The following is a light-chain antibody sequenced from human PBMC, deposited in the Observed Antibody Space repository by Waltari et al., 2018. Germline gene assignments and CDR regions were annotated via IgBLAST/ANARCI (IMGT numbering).Light chain of an antibody. CDR1: SSNIGNNY. Sequence: QSVLTQPPSVSAAPGQRVTISCSGGSSNIGNNYLSWYRQFPGTAPNLLIYDNTGRPAVVTGRVSGSKSGTSANLCISGLQAGDEADYYCGTWDSSLSGAVFGGGTHLTVL. CDR3: GTWDSSLSGAV. J-gene: IGLJ7*01. V-gene: IGLV1-51*01. CDR2: DNT.